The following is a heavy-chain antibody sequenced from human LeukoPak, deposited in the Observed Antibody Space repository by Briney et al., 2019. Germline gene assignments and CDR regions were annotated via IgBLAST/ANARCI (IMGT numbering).Heavy chain of an antibody. Sequence: SVKVSCKASGGTFSSYTISWVRQAPGQGLEWMGRIIPILGIANYAQKFQGRVTITADKSTSTAYMELSSLRSESTAVYYCARSTLTYYYDSSGYRVDYWGQGTLVTVSS. D-gene: IGHD3-22*01. J-gene: IGHJ4*02. CDR1: GGTFSSYT. CDR2: IIPILGIA. CDR3: ARSTLTYYYDSSGYRVDY. V-gene: IGHV1-69*02.